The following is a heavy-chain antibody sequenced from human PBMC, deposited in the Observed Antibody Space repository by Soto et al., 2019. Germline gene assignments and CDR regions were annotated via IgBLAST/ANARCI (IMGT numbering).Heavy chain of an antibody. D-gene: IGHD5-12*01. J-gene: IGHJ4*02. V-gene: IGHV1-46*01. CDR3: AREGEMATLLSVY. CDR2: INPSGGST. Sequence: QVQLVQSGAEVKKPGASVKVSCKASGYTFTSYYMHWVRQAPGQGLEWMGIINPSGGSTSYAQKFQGRATMTRDTSTSTVYMELSSLRSEDTGVYYCAREGEMATLLSVYWGQGTLVTVSS. CDR1: GYTFTSYY.